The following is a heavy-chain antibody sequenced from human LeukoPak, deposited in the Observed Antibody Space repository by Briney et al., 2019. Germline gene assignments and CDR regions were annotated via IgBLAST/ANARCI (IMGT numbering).Heavy chain of an antibody. V-gene: IGHV3-64D*09. J-gene: IGHJ4*02. CDR2: ISSNGAGT. CDR3: VKGGSEGGDY. CDR1: GFSFSGSA. D-gene: IGHD1-26*01. Sequence: PGGSLRLSCSASGFSFSGSAMHWVRQAPGKGLEYVSAISSNGAGTYYVDSVQGRFTISRDNSKNTLYLQMSSLRLEATALYYCVKGGSEGGDYWGQGTLVTVSS.